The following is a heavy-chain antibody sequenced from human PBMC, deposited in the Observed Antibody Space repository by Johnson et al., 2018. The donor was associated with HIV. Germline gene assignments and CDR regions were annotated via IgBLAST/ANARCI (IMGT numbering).Heavy chain of an antibody. D-gene: IGHD3-16*01. J-gene: IGHJ3*02. CDR3: ARAMDYDYVWGTTNAFDI. CDR1: GFPLNTYA. CDR2: ISYDGNTN. Sequence: QVQLVESGGGVVQPGRSLRLSCAASGFPLNTYAMHWIRQAPGKGLAWMALISYDGNTNYHADSVKGRFTISRDNSKNTLYLQMNSLRLEDTAVYYCARAMDYDYVWGTTNAFDIWGQGTLVTVSS. V-gene: IGHV3-30*04.